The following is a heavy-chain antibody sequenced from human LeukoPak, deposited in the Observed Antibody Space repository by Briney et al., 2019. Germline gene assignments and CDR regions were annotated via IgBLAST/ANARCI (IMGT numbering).Heavy chain of an antibody. CDR3: ARRRYSGGYYDY. CDR2: IYYSGST. CDR1: GGSISSYY. D-gene: IGHD3-22*01. J-gene: IGHJ4*02. V-gene: IGHV4-59*05. Sequence: PSETLSLTCTVSGGSISSYYWSWIRQPPGKGLEWIGSIYYSGSTYYNPSLKSRVTISVDTSKNQFSLKLSSVTAADTAVYYCARRRYSGGYYDYWGQGTLVTVSS.